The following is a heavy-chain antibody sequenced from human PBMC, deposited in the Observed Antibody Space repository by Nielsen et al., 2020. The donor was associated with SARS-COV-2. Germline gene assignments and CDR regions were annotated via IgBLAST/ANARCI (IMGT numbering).Heavy chain of an antibody. V-gene: IGHV4-4*02. D-gene: IGHD5-12*01. CDR2: IYHSGST. Sequence: WIRRPPGKGLEWIGEIYHSGSTNYNPSLKSRVTISVDKSKNQFSLKLSSVTAADTAVYYCARGRYSGYDPTIYYYYGMDVWGQGTTVTVSS. CDR3: ARGRYSGYDPTIYYYYGMDV. J-gene: IGHJ6*02.